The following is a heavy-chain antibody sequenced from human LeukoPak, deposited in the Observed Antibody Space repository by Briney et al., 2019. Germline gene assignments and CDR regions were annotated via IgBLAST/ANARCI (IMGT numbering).Heavy chain of an antibody. CDR3: ARVSAAGTCPDY. V-gene: IGHV4-38-2*02. J-gene: IGHJ4*02. D-gene: IGHD6-13*01. CDR1: GYSISSGYY. Sequence: PSETLSLTCTVSGYSISSGYYWGWIRQPPGKGLEWIGSIYHSGSTYYNPSLKSRVTISVDTSKNQFSLKLSSVTAADTAVYYCARVSAAGTCPDYWGQGTLVTVSS. CDR2: IYHSGST.